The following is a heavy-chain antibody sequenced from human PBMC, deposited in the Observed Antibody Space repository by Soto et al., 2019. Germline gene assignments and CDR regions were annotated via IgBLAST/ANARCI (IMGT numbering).Heavy chain of an antibody. CDR1: GFTFDDYA. CDR3: AKGRGGGYYYGMDV. Sequence: EVPLVESGGGLVQPGRSLRLSCAASGFTFDDYAMHWVRQAPGKGLEWVSGISWNSGSIGYADSVKGRFTISRDNAKNSQYLQMNSLRAEDTALYYCAKGRGGGYYYGMDVWGQGTTVTVSS. V-gene: IGHV3-9*01. CDR2: ISWNSGSI. D-gene: IGHD3-10*01. J-gene: IGHJ6*02.